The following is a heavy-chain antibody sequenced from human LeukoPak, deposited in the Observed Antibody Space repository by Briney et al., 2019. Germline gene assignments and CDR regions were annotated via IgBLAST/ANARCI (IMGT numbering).Heavy chain of an antibody. CDR2: IKQDGSEK. J-gene: IGHJ4*02. Sequence: PGGSLRLSCAASGFTFSSYWMRWVRQAPGKGLEWVDNIKQDGSEKYYVDSVKGRFTISRENAKNSLYLPLKPLRAEDTAVYYCASAKGFWSGYYKYYFDYWGQGTLVTVSS. CDR3: ASAKGFWSGYYKYYFDY. D-gene: IGHD3-3*01. CDR1: GFTFSSYW. V-gene: IGHV3-7*01.